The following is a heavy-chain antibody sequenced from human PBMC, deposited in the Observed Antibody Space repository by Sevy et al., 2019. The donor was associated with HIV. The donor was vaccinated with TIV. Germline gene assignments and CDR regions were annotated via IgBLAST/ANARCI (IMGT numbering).Heavy chain of an antibody. V-gene: IGHV3-23*01. CDR1: GISFSNYA. CDR2: LIGGGSRT. CDR3: SKRRVQSGLSGGGANYGWDV. Sequence: GSLRLSCAASGISFSNYAMSWVRQAPGKGLEWVSTLIGGGSRTYYAHSVTGRFTISRDNSRNTLNLQMNSLRAEDTAVYYCSKRRVQSGLSGGGANYGWDVCGQGTTVTVSS. D-gene: IGHD2-8*02. J-gene: IGHJ6*02.